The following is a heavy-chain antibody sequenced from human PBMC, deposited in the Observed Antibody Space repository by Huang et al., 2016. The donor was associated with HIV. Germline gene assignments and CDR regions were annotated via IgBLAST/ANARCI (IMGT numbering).Heavy chain of an antibody. CDR3: AREARGLGYCSGGNCDWYFDL. J-gene: IGHJ2*01. CDR2: ISPVFGTT. V-gene: IGHV1-69*06. D-gene: IGHD2-15*01. CDR1: GGTFTSYA. Sequence: QVQLVQSGAEVKKPGSSVKVSCKASGGTFTSYAINWVRQAPGQGLQGMGGISPVFGTTYYAQKFRDRLTITADKSTGTAYMDLSSLRSEDTAVYFCAREARGLGYCSGGNCDWYFDLWGRGTLVTVSS.